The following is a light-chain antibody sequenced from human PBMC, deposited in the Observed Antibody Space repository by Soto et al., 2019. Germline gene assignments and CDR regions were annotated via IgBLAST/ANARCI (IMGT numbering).Light chain of an antibody. J-gene: IGKJ1*01. CDR2: GTS. CDR1: QSISNY. V-gene: IGKV3-20*01. Sequence: EIVMTQSPATLSLSPGERATLSCRASQSISNYLAWYQQKPGQAPRLLIYGTSSRATGIPDRFSGSGSGTDFTLTISRLDPEDFAVYYCQQYGGSRWTFGQGTKVDIK. CDR3: QQYGGSRWT.